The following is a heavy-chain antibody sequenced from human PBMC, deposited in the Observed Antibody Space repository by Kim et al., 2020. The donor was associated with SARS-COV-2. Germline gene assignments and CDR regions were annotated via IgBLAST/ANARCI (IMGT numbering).Heavy chain of an antibody. CDR1: GGSISSYY. CDR3: AREPSGSHYYYGMDV. V-gene: IGHV4-59*13. D-gene: IGHD3-10*01. CDR2: IYYSGST. J-gene: IGHJ6*02. Sequence: SETLSLTCTVSGGSISSYYWSWIRQPPGKGLEWIGYIYYSGSTNYNPSLKSRVTISVDTSKNQFSLKLSSVTAADTAVYYCAREPSGSHYYYGMDVWGQGTTVTVSS.